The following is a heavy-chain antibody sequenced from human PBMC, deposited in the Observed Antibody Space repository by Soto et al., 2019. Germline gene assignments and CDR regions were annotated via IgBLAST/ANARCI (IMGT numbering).Heavy chain of an antibody. CDR3: ARAILIATITYYGMDV. J-gene: IGHJ6*02. Sequence: GGSLRLSCAASGFTFSSYAMSWVRQAPGKGLEWVSAISGSGGSTYYADSVKGRFTISRDNSKNTLYLQMNSLRAEDTAVYYCARAILIATITYYGMDVWGQGTTVPVS. D-gene: IGHD1-26*01. V-gene: IGHV3-23*01. CDR2: ISGSGGST. CDR1: GFTFSSYA.